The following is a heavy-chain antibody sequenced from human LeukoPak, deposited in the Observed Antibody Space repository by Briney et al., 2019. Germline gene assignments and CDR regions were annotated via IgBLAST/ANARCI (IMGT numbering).Heavy chain of an antibody. CDR3: AKDPLTFGGVPSYFDS. D-gene: IGHD3-16*01. J-gene: IGHJ4*02. CDR2: ISGSGGST. V-gene: IGHV3-23*01. CDR1: GFTFSNYA. Sequence: GGSLRLSCAASGFTFSNYAMNWVRQAPGKGLEWVSAISGSGGSTYYADSVKGRFTISRDNSKTTLYLQMNSLRAEDTAVYYCAKDPLTFGGVPSYFDSWGQGTLVTVSS.